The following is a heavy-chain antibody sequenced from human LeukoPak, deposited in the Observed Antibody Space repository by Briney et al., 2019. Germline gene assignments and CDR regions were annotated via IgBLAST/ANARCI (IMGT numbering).Heavy chain of an antibody. CDR3: ARADDFFGDH. V-gene: IGHV3-7*04. D-gene: IGHD3-10*01. CDR2: IHPEGNEK. CDR1: GFTFSNFW. J-gene: IGHJ4*02. Sequence: GGSLRLSCAVSGFTFSNFWMSWVRQAPGRGLEWVANIHPEGNEKYHVESVKGRFTISRDNAKNSLFLQMNGLRVEDTAVYYCARADDFFGDHWGQGTLVTVSS.